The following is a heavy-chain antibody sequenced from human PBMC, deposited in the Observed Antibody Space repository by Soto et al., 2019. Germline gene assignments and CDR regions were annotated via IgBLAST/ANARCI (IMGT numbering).Heavy chain of an antibody. D-gene: IGHD3-3*01. CDR3: ARDTTTHYDSLYAFDI. CDR2: ISSSSSTI. V-gene: IGHV3-48*01. J-gene: IGHJ3*02. Sequence: HPGGSLRLSCAASGFTFSSYSMNWVRQAPGKGLEWVSYISSSSSTIYYADSVKGRFTISRDNAKNSLYLQMNSLRAEDTAVYYCARDTTTHYDSLYAFDIWGQGTMVTVSS. CDR1: GFTFSSYS.